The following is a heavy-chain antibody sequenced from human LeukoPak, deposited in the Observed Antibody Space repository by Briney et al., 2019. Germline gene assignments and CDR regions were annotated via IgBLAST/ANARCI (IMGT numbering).Heavy chain of an antibody. CDR1: GFTFSSYA. D-gene: IGHD1-26*01. Sequence: GGSLRLSCAASGFTFSSYAMHWVRQAPDKGLEWVSIISYDGSNKYYADSAKGRFTISRDDSKNTLYLQMNSLRAEDTAIYYCARSSGGSYPEFDYWGQGTLVTVSS. CDR3: ARSSGGSYPEFDY. J-gene: IGHJ4*02. CDR2: ISYDGSNK. V-gene: IGHV3-30-3*01.